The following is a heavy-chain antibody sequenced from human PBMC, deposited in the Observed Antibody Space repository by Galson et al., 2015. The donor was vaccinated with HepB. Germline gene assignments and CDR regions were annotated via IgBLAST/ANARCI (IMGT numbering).Heavy chain of an antibody. CDR1: GFTFSSYG. J-gene: IGHJ4*02. CDR2: ISYDGSNK. V-gene: IGHV3-30*18. D-gene: IGHD5-24*01. CDR3: AKDGAPGWLQLSFDY. Sequence: SLRLSCAASGFTFSSYGMHWVRQAPGKGLEWVAVISYDGSNKYYADSVKGRFTISRDNSKNTLYLQMNSLRAEDTAVYYCAKDGAPGWLQLSFDYWGQGTLVTVSS.